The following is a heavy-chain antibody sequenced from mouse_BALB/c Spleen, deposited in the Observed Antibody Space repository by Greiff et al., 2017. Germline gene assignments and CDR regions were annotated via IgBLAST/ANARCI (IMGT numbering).Heavy chain of an antibody. Sequence: QQSCKASGYTFTSYWMHWVKQRPGQGLEWIGEIDPSDSYTNYNQKFKGKATLTVDKSSSTAYMQLSSLTSEDSAVYYCARLFTGAMDYWGQGTSVTVSS. J-gene: IGHJ4*01. CDR3: ARLFTGAMDY. CDR2: IDPSDSYT. V-gene: IGHV1-69*02. CDR1: GYTFTSYW.